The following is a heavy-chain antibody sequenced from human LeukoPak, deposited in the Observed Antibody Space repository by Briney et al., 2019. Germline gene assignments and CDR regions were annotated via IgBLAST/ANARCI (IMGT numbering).Heavy chain of an antibody. CDR1: GFTFSTFW. D-gene: IGHD6-19*01. CDR2: IREDGSEK. J-gene: IGHJ4*02. V-gene: IGHV3-7*01. CDR3: TRGLAVAGTGI. Sequence: PGGSLRLSCAASGFTFSTFWMSWVRQAPGKGLEWVANIREDGSEKYYVDSVKGRFTISRDNAKNSLYLQMNNLRVEDTAVYCCTRGLAVAGTGIWGQGTRVTVSS.